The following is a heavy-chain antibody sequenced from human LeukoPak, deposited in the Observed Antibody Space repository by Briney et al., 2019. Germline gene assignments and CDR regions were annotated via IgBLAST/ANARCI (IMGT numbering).Heavy chain of an antibody. D-gene: IGHD3-16*01. CDR1: GYNFTTYG. CDR2: ISPYTGDT. Sequence: ASVKVSCKASGYNFTTYGISWVRQAPGQGLEWMGWISPYTGDTNFAQKFQGRVTVTTDTSTRTAYMELSSLRSEDTAVYYCARDPRVGWGSNWFDPWGQGTLVTVSS. J-gene: IGHJ5*02. V-gene: IGHV1-18*01. CDR3: ARDPRVGWGSNWFDP.